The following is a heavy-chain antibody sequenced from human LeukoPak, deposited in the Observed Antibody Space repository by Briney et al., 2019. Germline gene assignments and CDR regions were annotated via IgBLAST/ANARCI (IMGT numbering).Heavy chain of an antibody. V-gene: IGHV3-21*01. J-gene: IGHJ4*02. CDR1: GFTFSSYS. D-gene: IGHD3-22*01. CDR2: ISSSSYI. CDR3: ARGSAGLLLKLDFDY. Sequence: GGSLRLSCAASGFTFSSYSMNWVRQAPGKGLEWVSSISSSSYIYYADSVKGRFTISRDNAKNSLYLQMNSLRAEDTAVYYCARGSAGLLLKLDFDYWGQGTLVTVSS.